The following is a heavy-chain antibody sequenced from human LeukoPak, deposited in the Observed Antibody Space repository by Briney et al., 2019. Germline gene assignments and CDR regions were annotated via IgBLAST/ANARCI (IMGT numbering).Heavy chain of an antibody. CDR2: ITAYNGYT. J-gene: IGHJ3*02. Sequence: GASVKVSCKASGYTFTSYGISWVRQAPGQGLEWMGWITAYNGYTNYAQKLQGRVTMITDTSTSIAYMELWSLRPDDTAVYYCARWYCSSTSCYAGAFDIWGQGTMVTVSS. D-gene: IGHD2-2*01. CDR3: ARWYCSSTSCYAGAFDI. CDR1: GYTFTSYG. V-gene: IGHV1-18*01.